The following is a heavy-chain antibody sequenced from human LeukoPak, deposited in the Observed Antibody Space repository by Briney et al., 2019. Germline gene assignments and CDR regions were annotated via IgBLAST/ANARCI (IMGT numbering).Heavy chain of an antibody. V-gene: IGHV4-38-2*02. CDR2: INHSGST. D-gene: IGHD3-10*01. CDR1: GYSISSGYY. Sequence: PSETLSLTCTVSGYSISSGYYWSWIRQPPGKGLEWIGEINHSGSTNYNPSLKSRVTISVDTSKNQFSLKLSSVTAADTAVYYCARHNTYYYGSGSCDYWGQGTLVTVSS. J-gene: IGHJ4*02. CDR3: ARHNTYYYGSGSCDY.